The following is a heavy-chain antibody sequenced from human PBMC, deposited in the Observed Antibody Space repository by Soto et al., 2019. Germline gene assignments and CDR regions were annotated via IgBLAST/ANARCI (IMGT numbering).Heavy chain of an antibody. CDR2: INPSGGST. CDR3: ARDSLRYFDWLPEYNWFDP. Sequence: ASVKVSCKASGYTFTSYYMHWVRQAPGQGLEWMGIINPSGGSTSYAQKFQGRVTMTRDTSTSTVYMELSSLRSEDTAVYYCARDSLRYFDWLPEYNWFDPWGQGTLVTVSS. CDR1: GYTFTSYY. J-gene: IGHJ5*02. V-gene: IGHV1-46*01. D-gene: IGHD3-9*01.